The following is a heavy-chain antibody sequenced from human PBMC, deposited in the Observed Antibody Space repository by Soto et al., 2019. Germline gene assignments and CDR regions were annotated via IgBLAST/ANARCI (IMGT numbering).Heavy chain of an antibody. CDR1: GGSISSGGYY. D-gene: IGHD2-21*02. CDR3: ARDLSTRVTLGWFDP. V-gene: IGHV4-31*03. J-gene: IGHJ5*02. Sequence: SETLSLTCTVSGGSISSGGYYWSWIRQHPGKGLEWIGYIYYSGSTYYNPSLKSRVTISVDTSKNQFSLKLSSVTAADTAVYYCARDLSTRVTLGWFDPWGQGTLVTVS. CDR2: IYYSGST.